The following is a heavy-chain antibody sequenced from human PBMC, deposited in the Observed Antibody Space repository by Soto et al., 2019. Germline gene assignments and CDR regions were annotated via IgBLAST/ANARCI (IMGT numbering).Heavy chain of an antibody. CDR3: ARDYYGSGRLNAHNWFDP. D-gene: IGHD3-10*01. Sequence: QVQLVQSGAEVKKPGASVKVSCKASGYTFTSYGISWVRQAPGQGLEWMGWISAYNGNTNYAQKLQGRVTMTTATSTRTAYMELRSLRSDDTAVYYCARDYYGSGRLNAHNWFDPWGQGTLVTVSS. V-gene: IGHV1-18*01. CDR1: GYTFTSYG. J-gene: IGHJ5*02. CDR2: ISAYNGNT.